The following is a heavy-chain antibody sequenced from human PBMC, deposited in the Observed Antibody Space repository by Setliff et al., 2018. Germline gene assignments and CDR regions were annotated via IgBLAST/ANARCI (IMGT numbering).Heavy chain of an antibody. CDR2: ISPYYGST. D-gene: IGHD3-22*01. CDR3: VRGPGPGVVVAIPFDH. V-gene: IGHV1-18*01. CDR1: GYSFTVFG. Sequence: ASVKVSCKTSGYSFTVFGISWVRQAPGQGLEWMGWISPYYGSTNYAQKFQGRVTMTTDTSTSTAYMELTSLTSDDTALYYCVRGPGPGVVVAIPFDHWGQGSLVTVSS. J-gene: IGHJ4*02.